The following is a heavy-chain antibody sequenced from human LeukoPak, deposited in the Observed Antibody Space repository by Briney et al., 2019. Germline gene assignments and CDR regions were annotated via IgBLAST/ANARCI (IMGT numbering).Heavy chain of an antibody. J-gene: IGHJ4*02. CDR3: ARSGVPSCGGDCKFDY. CDR2: ISSSSVTI. V-gene: IGHV3-48*01. D-gene: IGHD2-21*01. CDR1: GFTFSTHS. Sequence: GGSLRLSCAASGFTFSTHSMNWVRQAPGKGLEWVSYISSSSVTIYYADSVKGRFTISRDNAKNSLYLQMNSLRAEDTAVYYCARSGVPSCGGDCKFDYWGQGTLVTVSS.